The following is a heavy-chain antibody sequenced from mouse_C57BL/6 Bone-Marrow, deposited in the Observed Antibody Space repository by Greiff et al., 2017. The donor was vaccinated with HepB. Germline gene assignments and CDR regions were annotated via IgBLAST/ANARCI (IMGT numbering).Heavy chain of an antibody. V-gene: IGHV1-55*01. J-gene: IGHJ4*01. D-gene: IGHD1-1*01. Sequence: VQLQQSGAELVKPGASVKMSCKASGYTFTSYWITWVKQRPGQGLEWIGDIYPGSGSTNYNEKFKSKATLTVDTSSSTASMQLSSLTSEDSAVYYLSRRSIYYYCSSYSPCAIDYWGQGTSVTVSS. CDR1: GYTFTSYW. CDR2: IYPGSGST. CDR3: SRRSIYYYCSSYSPCAIDY.